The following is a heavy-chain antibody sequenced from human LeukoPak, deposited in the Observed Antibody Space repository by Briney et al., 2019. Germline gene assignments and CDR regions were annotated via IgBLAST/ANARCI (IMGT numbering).Heavy chain of an antibody. Sequence: GGSLRLSCAASGFILSAYEMNWVRQAPGKGLEWVSYIGSFGTTISYADSVKGRFTISRDNAKSSLYLQMSSLRAEDTAVYYCAKVATEAFYFDFWGQGTLVTVSS. J-gene: IGHJ4*02. V-gene: IGHV3-48*03. CDR2: IGSFGTTI. CDR3: AKVATEAFYFDF. D-gene: IGHD5-12*01. CDR1: GFILSAYE.